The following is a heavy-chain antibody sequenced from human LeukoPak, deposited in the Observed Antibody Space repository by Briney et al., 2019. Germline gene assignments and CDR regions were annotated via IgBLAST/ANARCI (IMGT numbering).Heavy chain of an antibody. D-gene: IGHD2-2*01. J-gene: IGHJ4*02. CDR1: GFTFSSYG. Sequence: GRSLRLSCAASGFTFSSYGMHWVRQAPGKGLEWVTVISYDGSNKYYADSVKGRFTISRDNSKNTLYLQMNSLRAEDTAVYYCARGDDIVVVPAAMTLFGSLDYWGQGTLVTVSS. V-gene: IGHV3-30*04. CDR2: ISYDGSNK. CDR3: ARGDDIVVVPAAMTLFGSLDY.